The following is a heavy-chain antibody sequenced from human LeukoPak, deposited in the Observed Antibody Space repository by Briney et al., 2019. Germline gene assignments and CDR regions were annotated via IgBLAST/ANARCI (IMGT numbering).Heavy chain of an antibody. J-gene: IGHJ4*02. V-gene: IGHV2-70*11. Sequence: SGPTLVNPTQTLTLTCTFSGFSLSIRGMCVSWIRQPPGKALEWLARIDWDDDKYYSTSLKTRLTISKDTSKNQVVLTVTNMDPVDTATYYCVGVNYYDTSLGFAWGQGTLVTVSS. CDR3: VGVNYYDTSLGFA. CDR1: GFSLSIRGMC. CDR2: IDWDDDK. D-gene: IGHD3-22*01.